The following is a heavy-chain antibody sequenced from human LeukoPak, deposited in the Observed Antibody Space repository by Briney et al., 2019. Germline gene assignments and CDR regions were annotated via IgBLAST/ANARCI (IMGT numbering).Heavy chain of an antibody. J-gene: IGHJ4*02. V-gene: IGHV3-30-3*01. CDR3: ARDFVYYGSGSYYKALDY. D-gene: IGHD3-10*01. CDR2: ISYDGSNK. Sequence: GGSLRLSCAASGFTFSSYAMHWVRQAPGKGLEWVAVISYDGSNKYYADSVKGRFTISRDNSKNTLYLQMNSLRAEDTAVYYCARDFVYYGSGSYYKALDYWGQGTLVTVSS. CDR1: GFTFSSYA.